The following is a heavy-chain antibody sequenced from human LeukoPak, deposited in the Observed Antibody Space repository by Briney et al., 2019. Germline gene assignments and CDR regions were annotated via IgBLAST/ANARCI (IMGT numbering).Heavy chain of an antibody. Sequence: PWESLSLTCTVAGGSISSYYWSWIRQPPGKGLGWIGYVSHSDLNKSNGDITNYNPSLESRNTTSRDTSKNQFSLKLSSMTAADTAVYYCVRASVESGGAFDIWGQGTMVTVSS. D-gene: IGHD2-15*01. CDR2: VSHSDLNKSNGDIT. CDR3: VRASVESGGAFDI. J-gene: IGHJ3*02. CDR1: GGSISSYY. V-gene: IGHV4-59*01.